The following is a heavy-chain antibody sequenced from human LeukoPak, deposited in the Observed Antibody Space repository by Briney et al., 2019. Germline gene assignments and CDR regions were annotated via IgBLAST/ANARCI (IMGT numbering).Heavy chain of an antibody. J-gene: IGHJ1*01. Sequence: GGSLRLSCAASGFTFSSYWMNWVRQAPGKGLEWVSSISSSSSYIYYADSVKGRFTISRDNAKNSLYLQMNSLRAEDTVVYYCARAGDDYRGFQHWGQGTLVTVSS. D-gene: IGHD4-11*01. CDR3: ARAGDDYRGFQH. V-gene: IGHV3-21*01. CDR1: GFTFSSYW. CDR2: ISSSSSYI.